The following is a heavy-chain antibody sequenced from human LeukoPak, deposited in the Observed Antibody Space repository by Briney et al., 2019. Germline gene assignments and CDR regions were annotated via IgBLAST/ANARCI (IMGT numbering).Heavy chain of an antibody. CDR1: GFTFGDYW. J-gene: IGHJ4*02. V-gene: IGHV3-7*05. Sequence: GGSLRLSCAASGFTFGDYWMTWFRQAPGKGPEWVANIKEDESIKAYVGSVKGRFTISRDNAKNLLYLEMNSLRTEDTAVYYCARDFRFYPADYWGQGTLVTVSS. D-gene: IGHD2/OR15-2a*01. CDR3: ARDFRFYPADY. CDR2: IKEDESIK.